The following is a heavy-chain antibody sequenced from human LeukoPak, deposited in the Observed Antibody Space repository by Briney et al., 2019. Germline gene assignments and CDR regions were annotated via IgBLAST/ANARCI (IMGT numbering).Heavy chain of an antibody. Sequence: SETLSLTCAVSGGSISSYYWSWIRQPPGKGLEWIAYTYYSGGAHHNPSLKSRVTISVDTSKNQFSLKLSSVTAADTAVYYCARYVWGSYPTFEDYWGQGTLVTVSS. CDR3: ARYVWGSYPTFEDY. J-gene: IGHJ4*02. V-gene: IGHV4-59*01. CDR2: TYYSGGA. D-gene: IGHD3-16*02. CDR1: GGSISSYY.